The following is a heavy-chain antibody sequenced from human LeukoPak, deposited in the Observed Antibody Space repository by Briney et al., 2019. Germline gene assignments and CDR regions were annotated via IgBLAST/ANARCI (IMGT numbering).Heavy chain of an antibody. CDR2: ISWNSGSI. J-gene: IGHJ4*02. Sequence: GRSLRLSCAASGFTFDDYDMHWVRQAPGKGLEWVSGISWNSGSIGYADSVKGRFTISRDNAKNSLYLQMNSLRAEDMALYYCAKATGPNYYDSSPYYFDYWGQGTLVTVSS. D-gene: IGHD3-22*01. CDR3: AKATGPNYYDSSPYYFDY. V-gene: IGHV3-9*03. CDR1: GFTFDDYD.